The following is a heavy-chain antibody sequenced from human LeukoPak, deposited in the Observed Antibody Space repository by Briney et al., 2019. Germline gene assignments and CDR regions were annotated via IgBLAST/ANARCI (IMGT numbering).Heavy chain of an antibody. CDR1: GGSISSGGYS. CDR2: IFYSGST. D-gene: IGHD6-25*01. V-gene: IGHV4-31*11. Sequence: SETLSLTCAVSGGSISSGGYSWSWIRQHPGKGLEWIGYIFYSGSTYYNPPLKSRVTISADMPKNQFSLKLSSVTAADTAVYYCARRRTAAGLFDYWGQGTLVTVSS. J-gene: IGHJ4*02. CDR3: ARRRTAAGLFDY.